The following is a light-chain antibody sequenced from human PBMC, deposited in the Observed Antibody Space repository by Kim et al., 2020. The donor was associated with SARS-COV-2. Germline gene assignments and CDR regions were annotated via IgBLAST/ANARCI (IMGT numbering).Light chain of an antibody. CDR1: QDISSR. CDR3: QQAYSFPLT. Sequence: ASVGDRVTITCRASQDISSRLAWFQQKPGKAPKLLINAASRLQSGVPSRFSGSGFGTDFTLTISSLQPEDSATFYCQQAYSFPLTFGGGTRVDIK. V-gene: IGKV1-12*01. J-gene: IGKJ4*01. CDR2: AAS.